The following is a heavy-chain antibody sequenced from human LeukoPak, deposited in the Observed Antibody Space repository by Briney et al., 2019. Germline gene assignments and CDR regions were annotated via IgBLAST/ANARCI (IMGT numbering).Heavy chain of an antibody. CDR2: INHSRST. Sequence: SETLSLTCAVYGGSFSGYYWSWIRQPPGKGLEWIGEINHSRSTNYNPSLKSRVTISVDTSKNQFSLKLSSVTAADTAVYYCARFPVLLWFGEFDYWGQGTLVTVSS. D-gene: IGHD3-10*01. CDR3: ARFPVLLWFGEFDY. J-gene: IGHJ4*02. V-gene: IGHV4-34*01. CDR1: GGSFSGYY.